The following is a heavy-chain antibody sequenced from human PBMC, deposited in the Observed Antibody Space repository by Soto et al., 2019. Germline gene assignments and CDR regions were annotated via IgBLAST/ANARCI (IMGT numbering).Heavy chain of an antibody. CDR2: VNPTNGKI. D-gene: IGHD3-10*02. CDR3: ARVAVVLLDYYYGMDG. CDR1: GHTFTSYH. V-gene: IGHV1-46*01. J-gene: IGHJ6*02. Sequence: QVQLVQSGAEVKKTGASVKVSCKASGHTFTSYHMHWVRQAPGQGLEWLGVVNPTNGKITYAQNFEGRVTMTGDTSTSTLFMELYSLRSEDTAVYYCARVAVVLLDYYYGMDGGGPGTTVTVSS.